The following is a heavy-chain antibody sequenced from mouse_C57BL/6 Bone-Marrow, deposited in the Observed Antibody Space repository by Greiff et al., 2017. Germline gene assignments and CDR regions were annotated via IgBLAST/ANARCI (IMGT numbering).Heavy chain of an antibody. V-gene: IGHV5-15*04. CDR2: ISNLAYSI. Sequence: EVMLVASGGGLVQPGGSLKLSCAASGFTFSDYGMAWVRQAPRKGPEWVAFISNLAYSIYYADTVTGRFTISRENAKNTLYLEMSSLRSEDTAMYYCARDYGSSYDWYFDVWGTGTTVTVSS. D-gene: IGHD1-1*01. J-gene: IGHJ1*03. CDR3: ARDYGSSYDWYFDV. CDR1: GFTFSDYG.